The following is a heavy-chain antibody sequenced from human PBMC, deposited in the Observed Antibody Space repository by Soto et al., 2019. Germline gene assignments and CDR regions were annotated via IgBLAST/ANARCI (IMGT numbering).Heavy chain of an antibody. CDR2: VSASGLNT. CDR3: AKDSPRRTSGYFVDY. CDR1: GFTFSTYA. Sequence: EVQLLESGGKLVQPGGSLTLSCAASGFTFSTYAMAWVRQAPGKGLEWVSGVSASGLNTDYADPVKGRFYISRDNSKNTVSLHMNSLSAEDTALYYCAKDSPRRTSGYFVDYWGQGKPVTVSS. D-gene: IGHD5-18*01. V-gene: IGHV3-23*01. J-gene: IGHJ4*02.